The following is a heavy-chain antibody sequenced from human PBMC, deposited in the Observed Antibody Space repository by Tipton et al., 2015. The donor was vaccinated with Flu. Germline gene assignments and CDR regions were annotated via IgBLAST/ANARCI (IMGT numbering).Heavy chain of an antibody. D-gene: IGHD3-9*01. CDR2: IWYDGSNK. CDR3: AKDSSRGYVGAFDI. CDR1: GFTFSSYG. Sequence: SLRLSCAASGFTFSSYGMHWVRQAPGKGLEWVAVIWYDGSNKYYADSVKGRFTISRDNSKNTLYLQMNSLRAEDTAVYYCAKDSSRGYVGAFDIWGQGTMVTVSS. J-gene: IGHJ3*02. V-gene: IGHV3-33*06.